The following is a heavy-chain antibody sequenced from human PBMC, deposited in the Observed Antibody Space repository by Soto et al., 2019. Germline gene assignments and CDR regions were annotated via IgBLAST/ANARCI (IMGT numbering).Heavy chain of an antibody. D-gene: IGHD6-6*01. J-gene: IGHJ6*02. CDR1: GGSISSGGYY. Sequence: QVQLQESGPGLVKPSQTLSLTCTVSGGSISSGGYYWTWIRQHPGKGLEWIGYNYYSGITYYNPSPKSRVTISLDTSTNQFSLKLSSVTAADTAVYYCARGSSIAGLYYGMDVWGQGTTVTVSS. V-gene: IGHV4-31*03. CDR2: NYYSGIT. CDR3: ARGSSIAGLYYGMDV.